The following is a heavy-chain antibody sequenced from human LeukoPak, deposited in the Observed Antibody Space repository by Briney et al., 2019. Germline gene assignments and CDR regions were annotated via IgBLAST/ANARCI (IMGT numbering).Heavy chain of an antibody. CDR2: ISAYNGNT. CDR1: GYTFTSYG. Sequence: GASVKVSCKASGYTFTSYGISWVRQAPGQGLEWMGWISAYNGNTNYAQKLRGRVTMTTDTSTSTAYMELRSLRSDDTAVYYCARDMGTGYCSSTSCYVYWGQGTLVTVSS. CDR3: ARDMGTGYCSSTSCYVY. J-gene: IGHJ4*02. V-gene: IGHV1-18*01. D-gene: IGHD2-2*01.